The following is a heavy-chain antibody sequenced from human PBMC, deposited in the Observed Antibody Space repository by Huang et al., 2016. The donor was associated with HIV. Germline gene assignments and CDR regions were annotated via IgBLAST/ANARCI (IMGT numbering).Heavy chain of an antibody. CDR1: GYGFSSYW. CDR2: IHPRDSET. J-gene: IGHJ4*02. D-gene: IGHD5-18*01. CDR3: ARQVDGFRSHFDF. V-gene: IGHV5-51*01. Sequence: EVLLVQSGAELKEPGESLKISCKASGYGFSSYWIGWVRQKPGKGLEGRGCIHPRDSETKYSPSFDGQVTISADKSTRTAYLQWESLKAPDTAIYFCARQVDGFRSHFDFWGQGTLVSVSS.